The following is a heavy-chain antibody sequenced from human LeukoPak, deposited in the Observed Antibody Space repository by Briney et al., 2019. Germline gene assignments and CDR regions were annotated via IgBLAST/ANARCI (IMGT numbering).Heavy chain of an antibody. V-gene: IGHV4-59*12. CDR2: IYYSGST. Sequence: SETLSLTCTVSGGSISSYYWSWIRQPPGKGLEWIGYIYYSGSTNYNPSLKSRVTISVDTSKNQFSLKLSSVTAADTAVYYCASFGITIFGVVSPFDPWGQGTLVTVSS. CDR1: GGSISSYY. J-gene: IGHJ5*02. CDR3: ASFGITIFGVVSPFDP. D-gene: IGHD3-3*01.